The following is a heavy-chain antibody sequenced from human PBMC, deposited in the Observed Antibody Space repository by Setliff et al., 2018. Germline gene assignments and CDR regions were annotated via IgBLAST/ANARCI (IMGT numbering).Heavy chain of an antibody. Sequence: GASVKVSCKASGYTFTRYAMNWVRQAPGQGLEWMGWINTNTGNPTYAQGFTGRFVFSLDTSVSTAYLQISSLKAEDTAVYYCARDSSGWSGFSRLVGVYXYYMDVWGKGTTVTVSS. CDR1: GYTFTRYA. J-gene: IGHJ6*03. V-gene: IGHV7-4-1*02. CDR3: ARDSSGWSGFSRLVGVYXYYMDV. CDR2: INTNTGNP. D-gene: IGHD6-19*01.